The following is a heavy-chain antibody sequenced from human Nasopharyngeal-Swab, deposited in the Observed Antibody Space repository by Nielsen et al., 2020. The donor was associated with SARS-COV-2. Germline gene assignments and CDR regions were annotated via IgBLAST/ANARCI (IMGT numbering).Heavy chain of an antibody. CDR2: ISWNSGSL. V-gene: IGHV3-9*01. CDR3: AGIAGAGGPFDS. D-gene: IGHD6-19*01. CDR1: GFTFEDYA. J-gene: IGHJ4*02. Sequence: SLKISCAASGFTFEDYAMHWVRQAPGKGLEWVSGISWNSGSLGYADSVKGRFTISRDNAKNSLYLQMNSLRAEDTALYYCAGIAGAGGPFDSWGQGTLVTVSS.